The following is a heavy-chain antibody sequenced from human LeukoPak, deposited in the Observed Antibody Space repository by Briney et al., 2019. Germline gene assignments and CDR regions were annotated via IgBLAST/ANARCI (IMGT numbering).Heavy chain of an antibody. CDR1: GFTFSNYA. V-gene: IGHV3-64*01. CDR3: ARDLRLKELAYCGGDCLDY. CDR2: ISSNGGST. Sequence: PGGSLRLSCAASGFTFSNYAMHWVRQAPGQGLEYVSAISSNGGSTHYANSVKGRFTISRDNSKNTLYLQMGSLRAEDMAVYYCARDLRLKELAYCGGDCLDYWGQGTLVTVSS. J-gene: IGHJ4*02. D-gene: IGHD2-21*02.